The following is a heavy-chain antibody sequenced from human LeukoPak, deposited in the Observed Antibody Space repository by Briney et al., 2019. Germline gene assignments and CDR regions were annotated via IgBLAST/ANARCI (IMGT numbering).Heavy chain of an antibody. J-gene: IGHJ4*02. V-gene: IGHV3-23*01. CDR2: ISGSGGST. D-gene: IGHD6-13*01. CDR1: GFTFSSYA. CDR3: ARDLSIAVAAGTTYDF. Sequence: GGSLRLSCAASGFTFSSYAMSWVRQAPGKGLEWVSAISGSGGSTYYADSVKGRFTISRDNAKNTLYLQMNSLRAEDTAVYYCARDLSIAVAAGTTYDFWGQGTQVTVSS.